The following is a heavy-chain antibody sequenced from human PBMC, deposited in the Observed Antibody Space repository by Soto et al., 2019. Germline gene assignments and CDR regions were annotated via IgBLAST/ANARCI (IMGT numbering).Heavy chain of an antibody. CDR2: ISYDGSNK. V-gene: IGHV3-30*18. D-gene: IGHD6-19*01. CDR1: GFTFSSYG. J-gene: IGHJ4*02. CDR3: AKDGYSSGWYSYFDY. Sequence: QVQLVESGGGVVQPGRSLRLSCAASGFTFSSYGMHWVGQAPGKGLEWVAVISYDGSNKYYADSVKGRFTISRDNSKNTLYLQMNSLRAEDTAVYYCAKDGYSSGWYSYFDYWGQGTLVTVSS.